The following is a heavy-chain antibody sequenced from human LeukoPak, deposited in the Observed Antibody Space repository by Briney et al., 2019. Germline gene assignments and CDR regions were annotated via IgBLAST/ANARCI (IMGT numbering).Heavy chain of an antibody. D-gene: IGHD6-13*01. Sequence: SETLSLTCTVSGDSISSYYWSWIRQPPGKGLEWIGYIYYSGSTNYSPSLKSRVTISVDTSKNQFSLRLSSVTAADTAVYYCASQSRGYSRSWNYWGQGTLVTVSS. CDR3: ASQSRGYSRSWNY. V-gene: IGHV4-59*08. CDR2: IYYSGST. J-gene: IGHJ4*02. CDR1: GDSISSYY.